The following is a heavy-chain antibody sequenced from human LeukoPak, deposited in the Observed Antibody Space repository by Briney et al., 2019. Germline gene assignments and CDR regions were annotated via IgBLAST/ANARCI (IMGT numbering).Heavy chain of an antibody. CDR1: GFTFSDYY. D-gene: IGHD3-3*01. Sequence: MPGGSLRLSCAASGFTFSDYYMSWIRQAPGKGLEWVSYISSSGSTIYYADSVKGRFTISRDNAKNSLYLQMNSLRAEDTAVYYCARWRYDFWSGYHTLDYWGQGTLVTVSS. CDR3: ARWRYDFWSGYHTLDY. J-gene: IGHJ4*02. V-gene: IGHV3-11*01. CDR2: ISSSGSTI.